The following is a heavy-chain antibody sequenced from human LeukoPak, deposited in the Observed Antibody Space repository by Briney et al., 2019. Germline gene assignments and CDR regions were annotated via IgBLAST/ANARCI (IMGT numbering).Heavy chain of an antibody. CDR2: IIPIFGTA. Sequence: ASVKVSCKASGGTFSSYAISWVRQAPGQGLEWMGGIIPIFGTANYAQKFQGRVTITADESTSTAYMELSSLRSEDTAVYYCAEGTLWFGESGTRGYYYYGMDVWGKGTTVTVSS. V-gene: IGHV1-69*01. J-gene: IGHJ6*04. CDR3: AEGTLWFGESGTRGYYYYGMDV. D-gene: IGHD3-10*01. CDR1: GGTFSSYA.